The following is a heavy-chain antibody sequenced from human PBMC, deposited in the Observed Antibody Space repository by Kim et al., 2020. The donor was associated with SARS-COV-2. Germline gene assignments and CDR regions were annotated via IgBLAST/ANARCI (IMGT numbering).Heavy chain of an antibody. CDR3: AKRPRYYYDSSGCFDY. D-gene: IGHD3-22*01. J-gene: IGHJ4*02. V-gene: IGHV3-23*01. Sequence: SVKGRFTISRDNSKNTLYLQMNSLRAEDTAVYYCAKRPRYYYDSSGCFDYWGQGTLVTVSS.